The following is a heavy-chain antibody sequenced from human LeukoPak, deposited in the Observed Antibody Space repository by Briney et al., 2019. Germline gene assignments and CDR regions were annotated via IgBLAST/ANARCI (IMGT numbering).Heavy chain of an antibody. CDR1: GFTVNNNY. J-gene: IGHJ4*02. D-gene: IGHD6-19*01. V-gene: IGHV3-23*01. CDR2: ISGSGGST. Sequence: GGSLRLSCAASGFTVNNNYMSWVRQAPGKGLEWVSAISGSGGSTYYADSVKGRFTISRDNSKNTLYLQMNSLRAEDTAVYDCLSSGWYRGPFDYWGQGTLVTVSS. CDR3: LSSGWYRGPFDY.